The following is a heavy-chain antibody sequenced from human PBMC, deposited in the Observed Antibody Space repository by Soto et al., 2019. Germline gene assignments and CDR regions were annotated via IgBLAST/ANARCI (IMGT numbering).Heavy chain of an antibody. V-gene: IGHV4-34*01. CDR1: GGSVNGYY. CDR2: INHTGGT. CDR3: ATRITVFGLLIPPFDP. Sequence: SETLSLTCAVYGGSVNGYYLNWIRQPPGKGLEWIGEINHTGGTHYSPSLKSRVTMSVDTSKNQFSLRLSSVTAADTAIYYCATRITVFGLLIPPFDPWGQGTQVTVYS. J-gene: IGHJ5*02. D-gene: IGHD3-3*01.